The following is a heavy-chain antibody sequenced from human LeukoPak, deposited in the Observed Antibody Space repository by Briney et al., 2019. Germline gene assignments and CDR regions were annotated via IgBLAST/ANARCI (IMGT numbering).Heavy chain of an antibody. V-gene: IGHV4-59*12. CDR2: ISYSGST. Sequence: SETLSLTCTVSGGSISTYYWNWIRQPPGKGLEWIGFISYSGSTNYSPSLKSRVTISANTSKNQFSLKLSSVTAADTAVYYCARRSVTVKKFDPWGQGTLVTVSS. D-gene: IGHD4-17*01. J-gene: IGHJ5*02. CDR1: GGSISTYY. CDR3: ARRSVTVKKFDP.